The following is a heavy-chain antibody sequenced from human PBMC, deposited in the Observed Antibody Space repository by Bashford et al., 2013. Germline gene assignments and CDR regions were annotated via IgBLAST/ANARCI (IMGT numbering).Heavy chain of an antibody. CDR1: GFTFSSYW. CDR2: INSDGSST. CDR3: ARVPVFYGYFDL. J-gene: IGHJ2*01. Sequence: GGSLRLSCAASGFTFSSYWMHWVRQAPGKGLVWVSRINSDGSSTSYADSVKGRFTISRDNAKNTLYVQMNSLRVEDTAVYYCARVPVFYGYFDLWGRGTLVTVSS. D-gene: IGHD3-10*01. V-gene: IGHV3-74*01.